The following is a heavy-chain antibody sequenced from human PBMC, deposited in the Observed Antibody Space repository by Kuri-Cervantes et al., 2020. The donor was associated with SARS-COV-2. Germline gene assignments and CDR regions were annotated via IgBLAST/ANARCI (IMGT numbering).Heavy chain of an antibody. Sequence: GESLKISCKVSGYSFITYWISWVRQMPGKGLEWMGIIFLADSDTRYSPSFQGQVTISADKAISTAYLQWTSLKASDTAVYYCATTSGRAARYGLDVWGQGTTVTVSS. D-gene: IGHD6-6*01. CDR2: IFLADSDT. J-gene: IGHJ6*02. CDR3: ATTSGRAARYGLDV. V-gene: IGHV5-51*01. CDR1: GYSFITYW.